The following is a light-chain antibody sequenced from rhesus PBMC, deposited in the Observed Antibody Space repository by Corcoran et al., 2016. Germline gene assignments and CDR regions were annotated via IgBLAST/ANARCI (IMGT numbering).Light chain of an antibody. Sequence: EIVMTQSPATLSLSPGERATLSCRASQSVSRSLAWYQQKPGQAPKLLIYGASSRATGIPDRFSGSGSGTEFTLPISSLEPEDVGVYYCQQDYSWPLTFGGGTKVELK. CDR2: GAS. J-gene: IGKJ4*01. CDR3: QQDYSWPLT. V-gene: IGKV3-42*01. CDR1: QSVSRS.